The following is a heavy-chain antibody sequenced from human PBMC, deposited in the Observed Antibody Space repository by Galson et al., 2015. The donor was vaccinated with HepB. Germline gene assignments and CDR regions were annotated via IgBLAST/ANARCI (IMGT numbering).Heavy chain of an antibody. D-gene: IGHD2-2*01. CDR3: ARARYCSSTSCYFMRTPPYFDI. V-gene: IGHV3-53*01. J-gene: IGHJ3*02. CDR1: GFTVSSNY. CDR2: IYSGGST. Sequence: SLRLSCAASGFTVSSNYMSWVRQAPGKGLEWVSVIYSGGSTYYADSVKGRFTISRDNSKNTLYLQMNSLRAEDTAVYYCARARYCSSTSCYFMRTPPYFDIWGQGTKVTVSS.